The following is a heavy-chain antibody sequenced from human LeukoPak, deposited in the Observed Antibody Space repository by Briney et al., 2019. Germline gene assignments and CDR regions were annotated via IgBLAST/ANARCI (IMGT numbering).Heavy chain of an antibody. D-gene: IGHD3-22*01. V-gene: IGHV3-30*14. J-gene: IGHJ3*02. CDR2: ISYDGNDK. CDR1: GFTLSNYA. CDR3: ASDQYYESSGSDAFDI. Sequence: GTSLRLSCAGSGFTLSNYAMHWVRQAPGKGLEWVAVISYDGNDKYHADSVKGRFTISRDNSRDTLYLQMNSLRPEDTAVYHCASDQYYESSGSDAFDIWGQGTMVTVS.